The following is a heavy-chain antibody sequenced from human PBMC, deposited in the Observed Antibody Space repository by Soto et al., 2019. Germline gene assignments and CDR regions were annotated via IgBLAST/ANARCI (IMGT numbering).Heavy chain of an antibody. D-gene: IGHD2-2*01. CDR2: IKADGSET. J-gene: IGHJ4*02. CDR1: GFSFSTYW. CDR3: ARSMDVRYQMPQGPFDS. V-gene: IGHV3-7*03. Sequence: GGSLRLSCAASGFSFSTYWMSWVRQVPGTGLEWVANIKADGSETNYVDSVRGRFTISRDNAKTSLYLQVNSLRAEDTAMYYCARSMDVRYQMPQGPFDSWGLGTLVTVSS.